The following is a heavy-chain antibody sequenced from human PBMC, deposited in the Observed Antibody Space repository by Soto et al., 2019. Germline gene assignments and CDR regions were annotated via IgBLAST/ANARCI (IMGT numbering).Heavy chain of an antibody. V-gene: IGHV3-33*01. Sequence: GGSLRLSCAASGFTFSSYGMHWIRQAPGKGLEWVAVIWYDGSNKYYADSVKGRFTISRDNSKNTLYLQMNSLRAEDTAVYYCARDGRRGGSYPNYWGQGTLVTVSS. CDR2: IWYDGSNK. CDR3: ARDGRRGGSYPNY. J-gene: IGHJ4*02. D-gene: IGHD1-26*01. CDR1: GFTFSSYG.